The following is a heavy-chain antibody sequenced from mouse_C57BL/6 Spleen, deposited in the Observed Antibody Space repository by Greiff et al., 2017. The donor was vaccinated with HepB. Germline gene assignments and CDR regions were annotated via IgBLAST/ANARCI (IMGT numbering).Heavy chain of an antibody. CDR2: IYPGDGDT. V-gene: IGHV1-82*01. CDR1: GYAFSSSW. CDR3: ARDDYDRLDY. J-gene: IGHJ2*01. Sequence: QVQLQQSGPELVKPGASVKISCKASGYAFSSSWMNWVKQRPGKGLEWIGRIYPGDGDTNYNGKFKGKATLTADKSSSTAYMQLSSLTSEDSAVYFCARDDYDRLDYCGQGTTPTVSS. D-gene: IGHD2-4*01.